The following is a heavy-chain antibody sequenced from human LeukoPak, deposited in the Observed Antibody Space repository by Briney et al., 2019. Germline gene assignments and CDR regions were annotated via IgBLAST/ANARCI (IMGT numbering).Heavy chain of an antibody. CDR3: TKGGLAAAGG. Sequence: GGSLILSCAASGFTFSSYAMGWVRQAPGKGLEWVSAIGGSGTSTYYADSVKGRFTISRDNSKNTLYLQMHSLRAEDTAVYYCTKGGLAAAGGWGQGTLVTVSS. J-gene: IGHJ4*02. CDR1: GFTFSSYA. V-gene: IGHV3-23*01. D-gene: IGHD6-13*01. CDR2: IGGSGTST.